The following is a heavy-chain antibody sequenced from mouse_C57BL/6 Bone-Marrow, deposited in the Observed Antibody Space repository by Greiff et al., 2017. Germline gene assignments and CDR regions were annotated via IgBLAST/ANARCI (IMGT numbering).Heavy chain of an antibody. Sequence: VKLVESGAELMKPGASVKLSCKATGYTFTGYWIEWVKQRPGHGLEWIGEILPGSGSTNYNEKFKGKATFTADTSSNPAYMQLSSLTTEDSAIYYCARWLRLPFAYWGQGTLVTVSA. J-gene: IGHJ3*01. D-gene: IGHD3-2*02. CDR2: ILPGSGST. V-gene: IGHV1-9*01. CDR1: GYTFTGYW. CDR3: ARWLRLPFAY.